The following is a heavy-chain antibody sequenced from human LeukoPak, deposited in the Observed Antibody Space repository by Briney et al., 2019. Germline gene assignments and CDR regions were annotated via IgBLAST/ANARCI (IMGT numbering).Heavy chain of an antibody. J-gene: IGHJ4*02. CDR2: MYSGGNT. V-gene: IGHV3-66*01. Sequence: GGSLRLSCEASGSTVSSTYMNWVRQAPGKGLEWVSIMYSGGNTYYADSVKGRFTISRDNAKNTLYLQMSSLRAEDTAVYYCARDESLPGYWGQGTLVTVSS. CDR3: ARDESLPGY. CDR1: GSTVSSTY.